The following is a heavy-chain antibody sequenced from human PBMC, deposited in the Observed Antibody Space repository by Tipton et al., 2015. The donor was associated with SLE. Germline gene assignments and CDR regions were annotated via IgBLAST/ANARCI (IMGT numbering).Heavy chain of an antibody. CDR1: GFTFGDYA. CDR2: IRSKAYGGTT. J-gene: IGHJ3*02. Sequence: SLRLSCIASGFTFGDYAMSWVRQAPGKGLEWVGFIRSKAYGGTTEYAASVKGRFTISRDDSKNSLYLQMNSLRAEDTALYYCAKDLGSLVKGAFDIWGQGTMVTVSS. V-gene: IGHV3-49*04. D-gene: IGHD3-16*01. CDR3: AKDLGSLVKGAFDI.